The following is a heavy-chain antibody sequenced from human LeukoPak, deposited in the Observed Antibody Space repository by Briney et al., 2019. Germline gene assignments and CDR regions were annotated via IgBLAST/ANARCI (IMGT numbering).Heavy chain of an antibody. CDR2: IWYDGSNK. V-gene: IGHV3-33*01. CDR3: ARDLTYGGKGHFDY. CDR1: GFTFSSYG. Sequence: GRSLRLSCAASGFTFSSYGMHWVRQAPGKGLEWVAVIWYDGSNKYYADSVKGRFTISRDNSKNTLYLQMNSLRAEDTAVYYCARDLTYGGKGHFDYWGQGTLVTVSS. D-gene: IGHD4-23*01. J-gene: IGHJ4*02.